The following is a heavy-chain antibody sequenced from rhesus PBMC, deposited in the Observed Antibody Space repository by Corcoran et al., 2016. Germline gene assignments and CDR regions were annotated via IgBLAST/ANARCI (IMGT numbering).Heavy chain of an antibody. CDR3: ARGASRIFDY. J-gene: IGHJ4*01. CDR2: ISDSGGST. V-gene: IGHV4-57*01. Sequence: QLQLQESGPGLVKPSETLSLTCAVSGGSVSSSNWWSWSRQPPGKGLEGIGRISDSGGSTSYNPPLTGRVTISTDTSKNQFSLKVSSVTAADTAVYYCARGASRIFDYWGQGVLVTVSS. CDR1: GGSVSSSNW. D-gene: IGHD3-40*01.